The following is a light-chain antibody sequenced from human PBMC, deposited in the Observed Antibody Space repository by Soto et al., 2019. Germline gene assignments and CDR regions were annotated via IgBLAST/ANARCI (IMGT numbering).Light chain of an antibody. J-gene: IGLJ2*01. V-gene: IGLV1-44*01. CDR1: SSNIGSHF. Sequence: QAVVTQPPSASGTPGQRVTISCSGSSSNIGSHFVNWYQQLPGTAPKLLMYNNDQRPSGVPDRFSGSKSGTSASLAISGLQAEDEADYYCSSYTVSTPVVFGGGTKVTVL. CDR2: NND. CDR3: SSYTVSTPVV.